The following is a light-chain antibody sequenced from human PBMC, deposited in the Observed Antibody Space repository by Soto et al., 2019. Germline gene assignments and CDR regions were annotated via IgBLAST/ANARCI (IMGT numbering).Light chain of an antibody. J-gene: IGLJ2*01. V-gene: IGLV1-40*01. CDR1: SSNIGAGYD. Sequence: QSVLTQPPSVSGAPGQRVTISCTGSSSNIGAGYDVHWYQQLPGTAPKLLIYGNSNRPSGVPDRFSGSKSGTSASLAITGLQAEDEADYYCQSYDSSLSCRVVFGGGTKLTVL. CDR3: QSYDSSLSCRVV. CDR2: GNS.